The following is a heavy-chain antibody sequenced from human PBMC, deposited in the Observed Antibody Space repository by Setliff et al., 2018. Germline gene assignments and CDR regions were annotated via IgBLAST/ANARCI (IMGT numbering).Heavy chain of an antibody. CDR1: GYTFTSYD. CDR3: ARVMGGWFGESIPNHAFDI. J-gene: IGHJ3*02. CDR2: MNPNSGNT. D-gene: IGHD3-10*01. Sequence: GASVKVSCKASGYTFTSYDINWVRQATGQGLEWMGWMNPNSGNTGYAQKFQGRVTMTRSTSISTAYMELSSLRSEDTAVYYCARVMGGWFGESIPNHAFDIWGQGTMVTVSS. V-gene: IGHV1-8*01.